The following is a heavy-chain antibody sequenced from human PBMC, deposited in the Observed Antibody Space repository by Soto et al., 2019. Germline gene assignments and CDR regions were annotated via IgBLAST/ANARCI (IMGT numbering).Heavy chain of an antibody. CDR3: ARLLWSRGDWFDP. J-gene: IGHJ5*02. CDR1: GGSISSYY. CDR2: IYYSGST. D-gene: IGHD3-10*01. Sequence: QVQLQESGPGLVKPSETLSLTCTVSGGSISSYYWSWIRQPPGKGLEWIGYIYYSGSTNYNPPLKSRVPISVDTSKNQFSLKLSSVTAADTAVYYCARLLWSRGDWFDPWGQGTLVTVSS. V-gene: IGHV4-59*08.